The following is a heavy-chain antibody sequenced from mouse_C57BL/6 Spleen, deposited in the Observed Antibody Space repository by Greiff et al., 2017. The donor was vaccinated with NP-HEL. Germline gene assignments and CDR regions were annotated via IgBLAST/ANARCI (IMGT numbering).Heavy chain of an antibody. Sequence: DVKLVESEGGLVQPGSSMKLSCTASGFTFSDYYMAWVRQVPEKGLEWVANINYDGSSTYYLDSLKSRFIISRDNAKNILYLQMSSLKSEDTATYYCAREGYYYGSSFDYWGQGTTLTVSS. CDR2: INYDGSST. D-gene: IGHD1-1*01. CDR1: GFTFSDYY. CDR3: AREGYYYGSSFDY. J-gene: IGHJ2*01. V-gene: IGHV5-16*01.